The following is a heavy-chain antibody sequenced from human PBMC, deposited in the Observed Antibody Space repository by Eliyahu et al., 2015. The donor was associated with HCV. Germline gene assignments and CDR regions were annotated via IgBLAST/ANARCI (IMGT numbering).Heavy chain of an antibody. V-gene: IGHV3-23*01. CDR2: ISANGGGT. CDR1: GFTFGSYA. CDR3: AKLPHINSAAFHI. Sequence: GFTFGSYAMSWVRQAPGKGLEWVSGISANGGGTYYADSVKGRFTISRDNSKNTLYLQMNSLRDADTAVFYCAKLPHINSAAFHIWGQGTMVAVSS. D-gene: IGHD4-11*01. J-gene: IGHJ3*02.